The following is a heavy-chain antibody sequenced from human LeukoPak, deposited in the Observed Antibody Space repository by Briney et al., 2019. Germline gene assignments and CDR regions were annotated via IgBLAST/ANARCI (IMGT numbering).Heavy chain of an antibody. CDR2: ISYDGSNK. Sequence: GRSLRLSCAASGFTFSSYAMHWVRQAPGKGLEWVAVISYDGSNKYYADSVKGRFTISRDNSKNTLYLQMNSLRAEDTAVYYCVGLWFGELFYFDYWGQGTLVTVSS. V-gene: IGHV3-30*04. CDR3: VGLWFGELFYFDY. D-gene: IGHD3-10*01. J-gene: IGHJ4*02. CDR1: GFTFSSYA.